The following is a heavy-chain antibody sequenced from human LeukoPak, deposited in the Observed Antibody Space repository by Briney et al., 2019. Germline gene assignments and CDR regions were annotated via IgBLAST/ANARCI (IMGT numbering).Heavy chain of an antibody. D-gene: IGHD4-23*01. J-gene: IGHJ4*02. V-gene: IGHV3-48*03. CDR1: GVTFSSCE. CDR3: ARGLRAKLFSTVITRGRPYYFDY. Sequence: SGGSLRLSCAASGVTFSSCEMNWVRQVAGKGLEWVSYISSSGGSIFYADSVKGRFTISRDNAKNSLYLQMNSLRAEDTAVYYCARGLRAKLFSTVITRGRPYYFDYWGQGTLVTVSS. CDR2: ISSSGGSI.